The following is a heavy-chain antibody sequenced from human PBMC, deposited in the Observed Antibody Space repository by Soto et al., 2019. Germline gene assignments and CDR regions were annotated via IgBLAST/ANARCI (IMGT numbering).Heavy chain of an antibody. CDR1: GFSISSGDYY. J-gene: IGHJ4*02. Sequence: PXETLSLTCTVAGFSISSGDYYWSWIRQPRGKGLEWIGYIYYSGSTYYNPSLKSRVTISVDTSKNQFSLKLSSVTAAETAVYYCARDGRFFEWLSGFDSSGQGTLVTVSS. CDR2: IYYSGST. CDR3: ARDGRFFEWLSGFDS. D-gene: IGHD3-3*01. V-gene: IGHV4-30-4*01.